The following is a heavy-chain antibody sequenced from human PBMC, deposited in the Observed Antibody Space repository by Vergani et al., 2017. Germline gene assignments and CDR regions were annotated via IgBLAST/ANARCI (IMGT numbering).Heavy chain of an antibody. CDR1: GFTFSSYG. CDR3: ASSETAADYDYVWGSYRYTGAFDI. J-gene: IGHJ3*02. D-gene: IGHD3-16*02. Sequence: QVQLVESGGGVVQPGRSLRLSCAASGFTFSSYGMHWVRQAPGKGLEWVAFIWYDGSNKYYADSVKGRFTISRDNSKNTLYLQMNSLRAEDTAVYYCASSETAADYDYVWGSYRYTGAFDIWGQGTMVTVSS. V-gene: IGHV3-33*01. CDR2: IWYDGSNK.